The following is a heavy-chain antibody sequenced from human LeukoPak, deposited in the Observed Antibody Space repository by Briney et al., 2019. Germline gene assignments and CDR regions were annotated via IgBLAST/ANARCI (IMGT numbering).Heavy chain of an antibody. CDR3: ATDPRIVGATSDAFDI. D-gene: IGHD1-26*01. CDR1: GYTLTELS. Sequence: ASVKVSCKVSGYTLTELSMHWVRQAPGKGLEWMGGFDPEDSETIYAQKFQGRVTMTEDTSTDTAYMELSSLRSEDTAVYYCATDPRIVGATSDAFDIWGQGTMVTVSS. CDR2: FDPEDSET. V-gene: IGHV1-24*01. J-gene: IGHJ3*02.